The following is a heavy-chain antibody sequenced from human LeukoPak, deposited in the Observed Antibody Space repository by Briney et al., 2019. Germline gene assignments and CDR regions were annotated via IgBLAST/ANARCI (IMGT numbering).Heavy chain of an antibody. CDR3: ATTIIAATMDV. CDR1: GFTFSTYW. CDR2: INPDGSRT. Sequence: PGGSLRLSCGGSGFTFSTYWFHWVRQAPGKGLVWVSRINPDGSRTDYADSVRGRFTISRDNAKNTLYLQMNSLRAEDTAVYYCATTIIAATMDVWGQGTTVTVSS. J-gene: IGHJ6*02. V-gene: IGHV3-74*01. D-gene: IGHD6-13*01.